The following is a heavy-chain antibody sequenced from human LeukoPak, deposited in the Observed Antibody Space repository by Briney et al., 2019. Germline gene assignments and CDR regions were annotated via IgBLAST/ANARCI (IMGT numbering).Heavy chain of an antibody. V-gene: IGHV4-39*01. CDR2: IHNGGST. CDR1: GGSICSSACY. D-gene: IGHD2-2*01. J-gene: IGHJ5*02. Sequence: SETLSLTCTDSGGSICSSACYWGWVQQPPRNGLEWLGSIHNGGSTYYNPSHRSRVSISVDTSKNQCSLKLSSVTAADTAVYYCARHPGRHCGSTSCPNWLDPWGRGTLVTVSS. CDR3: ARHPGRHCGSTSCPNWLDP.